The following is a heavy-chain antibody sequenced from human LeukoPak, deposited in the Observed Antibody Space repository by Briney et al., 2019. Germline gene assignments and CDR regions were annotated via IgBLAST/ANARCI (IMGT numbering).Heavy chain of an antibody. D-gene: IGHD3-10*01. J-gene: IGHJ4*02. V-gene: IGHV3-7*01. CDR2: IKQDGSEK. CDR3: AKGPNYGSGSYLLYFDY. Sequence: GGSLRLSCAASGFTFSSYWMSWVRQAPGKGLEWVANIKQDGSEKYYVDSVKGRFTISRDNAKNSLYLQMNSLRAEDTAVYYCAKGPNYGSGSYLLYFDYWGQGTLVTVSS. CDR1: GFTFSSYW.